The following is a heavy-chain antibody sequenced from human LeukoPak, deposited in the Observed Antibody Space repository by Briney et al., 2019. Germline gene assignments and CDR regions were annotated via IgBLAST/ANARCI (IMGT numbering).Heavy chain of an antibody. V-gene: IGHV1-18*01. Sequence: GASVKVSCKASGYTFTSYGISWVRQASGQGLECMGWISPYNGNTIYAQKLQGRVTMTTDTSTSTAYMELRSLRSDDTAVYYCARGSPPRVYYDRSGYYSYYFDYWGQGTLVTVSS. J-gene: IGHJ4*02. D-gene: IGHD3-22*01. CDR2: ISPYNGNT. CDR1: GYTFTSYG. CDR3: ARGSPPRVYYDRSGYYSYYFDY.